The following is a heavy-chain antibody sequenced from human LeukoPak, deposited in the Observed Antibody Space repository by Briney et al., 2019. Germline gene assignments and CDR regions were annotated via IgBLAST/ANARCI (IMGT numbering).Heavy chain of an antibody. D-gene: IGHD2/OR15-2a*01. CDR3: AGGLSNSRRTLLGLDY. Sequence: SETLSLTCAVYGGSFSGYYWNWIRQPPGKGLEWIGEINHSGSANYNPSLKSRVTISIDTSKNQFSLKLSSVTAADTAVFYCAGGLSNSRRTLLGLDYWGQGTLVTVSS. CDR1: GGSFSGYY. CDR2: INHSGSA. J-gene: IGHJ4*02. V-gene: IGHV4-34*01.